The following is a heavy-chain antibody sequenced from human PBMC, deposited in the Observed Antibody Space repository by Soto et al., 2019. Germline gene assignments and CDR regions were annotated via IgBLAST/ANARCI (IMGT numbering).Heavy chain of an antibody. D-gene: IGHD2-2*02. CDR3: ATDIHATWLLNS. J-gene: IGHJ4*02. V-gene: IGHV3-23*01. Sequence: GGSLRLSCAASGFTFSTYAMTWVRQAPGKGLEWVAPIGPGGGETYYADSVKGRFTISRDNSKNTLYLQMNSLRAEDTSLYLCATDIHATWLLNSWGQGTLVTVSS. CDR2: IGPGGGET. CDR1: GFTFSTYA.